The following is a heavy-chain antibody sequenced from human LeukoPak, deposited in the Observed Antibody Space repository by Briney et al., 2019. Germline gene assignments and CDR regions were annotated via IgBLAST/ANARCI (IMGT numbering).Heavy chain of an antibody. D-gene: IGHD6-25*01. V-gene: IGHV3-7*01. J-gene: IGHJ3*02. CDR3: ARERPAAASAFEI. Sequence: GGSLRLSCAASGFTFSRYWMSWVRQAPGKRLERVANIKTDGSAQNYLESVKGRFTISRDNAKNSLFLQMNSLRGEDTALYFCARERPAAASAFEIWGQGTRVTVSS. CDR1: GFTFSRYW. CDR2: IKTDGSAQ.